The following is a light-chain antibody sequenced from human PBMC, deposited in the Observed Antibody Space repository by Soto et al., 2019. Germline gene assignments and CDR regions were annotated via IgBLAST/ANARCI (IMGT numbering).Light chain of an antibody. CDR2: GAS. CDR1: QSVTSTY. J-gene: IGKJ4*01. CDR3: QQYGSSTLT. V-gene: IGKV3-20*01. Sequence: EIVLTQSPGTLSLSPGERATLSCRASQSVTSTYLAWYQQKPGQAPRLLIYGASNRATGIPDRFTGSGSGTDFTLTISRLEPEDFAVYYCQQYGSSTLTFGGGNKVEIK.